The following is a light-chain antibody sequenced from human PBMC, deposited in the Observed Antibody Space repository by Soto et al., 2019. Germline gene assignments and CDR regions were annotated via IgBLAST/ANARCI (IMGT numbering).Light chain of an antibody. CDR2: DVS. Sequence: QSVLTQPASVSGSPGQSITISCTGTSSDVGGYNYVSWYQQHPGKAPKLMIYDVSNRPSGVSNRFSGSKSDNTASLTISGLQAEDEADYYCSSYTSSSISFGGGTKLTVL. V-gene: IGLV2-14*01. CDR1: SSDVGGYNY. CDR3: SSYTSSSIS. J-gene: IGLJ2*01.